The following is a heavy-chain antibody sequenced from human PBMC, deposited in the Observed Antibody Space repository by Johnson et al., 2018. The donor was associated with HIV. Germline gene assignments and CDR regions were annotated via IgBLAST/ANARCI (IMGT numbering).Heavy chain of an antibody. CDR1: GFTFSSNY. CDR2: IYSGGST. CDR3: ARWIQLWVAFDI. V-gene: IGHV3-66*01. J-gene: IGHJ3*02. D-gene: IGHD5-18*01. Sequence: VQLVESGGGLVQPGGSLRLSCAASGFTFSSNYMSWVRQAPGQGLEWVSVIYSGGSTYYADAVKSRFTISRDNSKTTLYLQLNSLRAEDTAVYYCARWIQLWVAFDIWGQGTMVTVSS.